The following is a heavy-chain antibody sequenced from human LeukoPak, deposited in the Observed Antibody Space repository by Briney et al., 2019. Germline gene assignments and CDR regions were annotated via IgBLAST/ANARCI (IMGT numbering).Heavy chain of an antibody. J-gene: IGHJ6*03. CDR3: ARGPRGIAAAAMYMDV. D-gene: IGHD6-13*01. CDR1: GYTFTGYY. CDR2: INPNSGGT. V-gene: IGHV1-2*02. Sequence: ASVKVSCKASGYTFTGYYMHRVRQAPGQGLEWMGWINPNSGGTNYAQKFQGRVTMTRDTSISTAYMELSRLRSDDTAVYYCARGPRGIAAAAMYMDVWGKGTTVTVSS.